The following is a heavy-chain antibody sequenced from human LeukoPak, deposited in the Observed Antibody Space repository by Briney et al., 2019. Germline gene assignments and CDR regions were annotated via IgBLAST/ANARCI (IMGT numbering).Heavy chain of an antibody. J-gene: IGHJ4*02. CDR2: INHTGST. D-gene: IGHD6-19*01. CDR1: GGSISSSSYY. CDR3: ARDQLGSSGWYNVFDY. V-gene: IGHV4-39*07. Sequence: SETLSLTCTVSGGSISSSSYYWGWLRQPPGKGLEWIGSINHTGSTYYNPSLTRRVTISVDTSKNPFSLKLSSVTAADTAVYYCARDQLGSSGWYNVFDYWGQGTLVTVSS.